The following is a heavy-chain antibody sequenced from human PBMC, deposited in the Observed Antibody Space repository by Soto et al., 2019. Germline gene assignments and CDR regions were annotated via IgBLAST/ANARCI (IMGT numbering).Heavy chain of an antibody. V-gene: IGHV1-2*02. Sequence: GQGLEWLGWINPHSGATNYAQKFLGRVTMSADTSASTAYMDLARLKSDDTAVYYCVRARELGFSSWLGIPGEGTLLTGYS. J-gene: IGHJ5*01. CDR3: VRARELGFSSWLGIPGEGTLLTGYS. D-gene: IGHD7-27*01. CDR2: INPHSGAT.